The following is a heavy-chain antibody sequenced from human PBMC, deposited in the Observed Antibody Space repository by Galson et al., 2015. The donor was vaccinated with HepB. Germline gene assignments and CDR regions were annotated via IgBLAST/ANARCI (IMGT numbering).Heavy chain of an antibody. V-gene: IGHV1-3*01. J-gene: IGHJ4*02. Sequence: SVKVSCKASGYTFTSYAMHWVRQAPGQRLEWMGWINAGNGNTKYSQKFQGRVTITRDTSATTAYMDLSSLRSEDTAVYYCAREDSSSWFQNFDYWGQGTLVTVAS. CDR2: INAGNGNT. CDR1: GYTFTSYA. D-gene: IGHD6-13*01. CDR3: AREDSSSWFQNFDY.